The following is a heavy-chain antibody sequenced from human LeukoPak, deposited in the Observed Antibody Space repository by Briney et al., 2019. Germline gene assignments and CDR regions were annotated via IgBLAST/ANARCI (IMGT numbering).Heavy chain of an antibody. CDR3: ARDGLLWFGELPVRGMDV. J-gene: IGHJ6*02. Sequence: PGGSLRLSCAVSGFTFSYYDMSWVRQAPGKGLEWVASITLSGGSTFYADSVKGRFTISRDNSKNTLYLQMNSLRAEDTAVYYCARDGLLWFGELPVRGMDVWGQGTTVTVSS. CDR1: GFTFSYYD. V-gene: IGHV3-23*01. CDR2: ITLSGGST. D-gene: IGHD3-10*01.